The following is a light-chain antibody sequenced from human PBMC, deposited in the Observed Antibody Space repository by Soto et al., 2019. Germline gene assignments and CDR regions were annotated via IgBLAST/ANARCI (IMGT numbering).Light chain of an antibody. Sequence: DIQVTQSPSSVSASVGDRVTITCRASQDVNNWLAWYQQKPGKAPKLLIYTTSNLQSGVPSRFSGSRSGTYFTLTISSLQPEDFATYYCQQANSFPLTFGGGTKVEIK. J-gene: IGKJ4*01. CDR1: QDVNNW. CDR2: TTS. CDR3: QQANSFPLT. V-gene: IGKV1D-12*01.